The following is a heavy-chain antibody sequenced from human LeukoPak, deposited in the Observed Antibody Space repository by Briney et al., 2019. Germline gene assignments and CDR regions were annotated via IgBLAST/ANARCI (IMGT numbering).Heavy chain of an antibody. V-gene: IGHV3-7*03. CDR2: IKQDGSEK. CDR3: ARGGGLDV. J-gene: IGHJ6*02. Sequence: GSLRLSCAASGFTFSSYWMSWVRQAPGKGLEWVANIKQDGSEKYYVDSVKGRFTISRDNAKNSLYLQMSNLRAEDTAVYFCARGGGLDVWGQGATVTVSS. CDR1: GFTFSSYW. D-gene: IGHD3-16*01.